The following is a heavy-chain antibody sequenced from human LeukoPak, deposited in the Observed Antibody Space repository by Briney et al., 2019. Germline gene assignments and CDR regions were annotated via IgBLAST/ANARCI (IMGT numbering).Heavy chain of an antibody. CDR2: LKYDGSGK. V-gene: IGHV3-7*01. CDR3: ARDLFSGSYQEDF. CDR1: GFRLSSYW. Sequence: GGSLRLSCAASGFRLSSYWMSWVRQAPGKGLEWVANLKYDGSGKYVDSVKGRFTISRDDAKNSLYLEMNSLRAEDTAVYYCARDLFSGSYQEDFWGQGTLVTVSS. J-gene: IGHJ4*02. D-gene: IGHD1-26*01.